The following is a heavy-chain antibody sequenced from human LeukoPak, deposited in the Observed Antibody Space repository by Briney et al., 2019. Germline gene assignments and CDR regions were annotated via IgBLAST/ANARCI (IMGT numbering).Heavy chain of an antibody. D-gene: IGHD1-26*01. Sequence: WGWIRPPPGKGLEWIGSIYYTGSTYDNPSLKSRVTISVDTSKNQFSLKLSSVTAADTAVYYCARRGGSGRAFDYWGQGTLVTVSS. CDR3: ARRGGSGRAFDY. V-gene: IGHV4-39*01. J-gene: IGHJ4*02. CDR2: IYYTGST.